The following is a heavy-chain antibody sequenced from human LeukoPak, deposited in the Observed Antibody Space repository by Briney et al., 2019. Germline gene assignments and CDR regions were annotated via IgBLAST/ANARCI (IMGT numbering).Heavy chain of an antibody. Sequence: PGGSLRLSCAASGFTFDDYAMHWVRQAPGKGLEWVSLISWDGGSTYYADSVKGRFTISRDNAKNSLYLQMNSLRAEDTAVYYCAREKWLRCYMDVWGKGTTVTVSS. CDR2: ISWDGGST. CDR3: AREKWLRCYMDV. V-gene: IGHV3-43D*03. CDR1: GFTFDDYA. D-gene: IGHD5-12*01. J-gene: IGHJ6*03.